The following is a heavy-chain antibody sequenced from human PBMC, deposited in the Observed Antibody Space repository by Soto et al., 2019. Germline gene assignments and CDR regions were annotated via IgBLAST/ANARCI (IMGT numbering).Heavy chain of an antibody. Sequence: QITLKESGPTLVIPTQTLTLTCTFSGFSLNTRGVGVGWIRQPPGKALEWVALIHWDDEKRYSPSLRNTHTITKDTSKNQVVLIMTNMDPVDTSTYSFAYSPFVLGSGWYFDFWGQGILVTVSS. D-gene: IGHD6-19*01. J-gene: IGHJ4*02. CDR1: GFSLNTRGVG. V-gene: IGHV2-5*02. CDR2: IHWDDEK. CDR3: AYSPFVLGSGWYFDF.